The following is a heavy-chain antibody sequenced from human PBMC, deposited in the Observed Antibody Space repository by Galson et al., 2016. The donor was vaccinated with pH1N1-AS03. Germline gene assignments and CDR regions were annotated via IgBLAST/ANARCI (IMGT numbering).Heavy chain of an antibody. J-gene: IGHJ3*01. Sequence: SLRLSCAVSGFRFDDYAMHWVRQAPGKGLEWVSSISWNSNKIDYADSVKGRFAISRDSAKNSLNLQMNSLRAEDTALYYCIKGGAASAAFFDFWGQGTMVTVSS. CDR2: ISWNSNKI. CDR1: GFRFDDYA. D-gene: IGHD2-15*01. CDR3: IKGGAASAAFFDF. V-gene: IGHV3-9*01.